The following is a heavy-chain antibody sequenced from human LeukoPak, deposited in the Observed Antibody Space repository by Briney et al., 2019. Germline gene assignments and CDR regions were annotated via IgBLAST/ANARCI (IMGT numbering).Heavy chain of an antibody. CDR1: GGSFSGYY. V-gene: IGHV4-34*01. CDR3: ARAHIWYQLRVRQGFDP. D-gene: IGHD2-2*01. J-gene: IGHJ5*02. CDR2: INHSGST. Sequence: PSETLSLTCAVYGGSFSGYYWSWLRQPPGKGLEWIGEINHSGSTNYNPFLKSRVTISVDASKNQFSLKLSSVTAADTAVYYCARAHIWYQLRVRQGFDPWGQGILVTVSS.